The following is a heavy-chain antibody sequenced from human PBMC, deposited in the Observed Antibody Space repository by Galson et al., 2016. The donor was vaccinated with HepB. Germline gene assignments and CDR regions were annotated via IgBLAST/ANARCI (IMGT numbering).Heavy chain of an antibody. D-gene: IGHD6-19*01. V-gene: IGHV5-10-1*01. J-gene: IGHJ6*03. CDR1: RYSFTTYW. CDR3: ARQGGGRSTPYYYYMDV. CDR2: TDPSDSYT. Sequence: QSGAEVKKPGESLRISCKGSRYSFTTYWISWVRQMPGKGLEWMGRTDPSDSYTNYSPSFQGHVTISVDKSISTAYLQWSSLKASDTAMYYCARQGGGRSTPYYYYMDVWGRGTTVTVSS.